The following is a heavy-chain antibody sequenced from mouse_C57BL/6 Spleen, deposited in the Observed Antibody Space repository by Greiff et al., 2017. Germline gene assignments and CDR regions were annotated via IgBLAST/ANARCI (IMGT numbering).Heavy chain of an antibody. CDR1: GYTFTDYE. V-gene: IGHV1-15*01. J-gene: IGHJ4*01. CDR3: TRGTLGHYYAMDY. CDR2: IDPETGGT. D-gene: IGHD3-3*01. Sequence: VQLVESGAELVRPGASVTLSCKASGYTFTDYEMHWVKQTPVHGLEWIGAIDPETGGTAYNQKFKGKAILTADKSSSTAYMELRSLTSEDSAVYYCTRGTLGHYYAMDYWGQGTSVTVSS.